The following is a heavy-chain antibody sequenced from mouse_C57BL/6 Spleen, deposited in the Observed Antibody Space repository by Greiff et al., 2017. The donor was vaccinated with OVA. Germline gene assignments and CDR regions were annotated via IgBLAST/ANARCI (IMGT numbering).Heavy chain of an antibody. CDR1: GYTFTDYN. D-gene: IGHD1-2*01. Sequence: VQLQQSGPELVKPGASVKMSCKASGYTFTDYNMHWVKQSPGKSLEWIGYINPNNGGTSYNQKFKGKATLTVNKSSSTAYMELRSLTSEVSAVDYCARGDYYGRYCLDYWGQGTTLTVSS. V-gene: IGHV1-22*01. CDR2: INPNNGGT. CDR3: ARGDYYGRYCLDY. J-gene: IGHJ2*01.